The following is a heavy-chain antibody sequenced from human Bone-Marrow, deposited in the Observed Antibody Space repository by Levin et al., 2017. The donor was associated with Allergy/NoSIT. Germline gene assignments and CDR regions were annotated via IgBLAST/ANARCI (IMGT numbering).Heavy chain of an antibody. CDR2: ITSSSDIV. Sequence: RASVKVSCAASGFTFSTYSMNWVRQAPGKGLEWVSYITSSSDIVYYAETVKGRFTISRDNAKNSLYLQMNSLRAEDTAVYYCARDAPTIYTYGYAWDFWGQGTLVTVSS. CDR3: ARDAPTIYTYGYAWDF. D-gene: IGHD3-16*01. CDR1: GFTFSTYS. J-gene: IGHJ4*02. V-gene: IGHV3-48*04.